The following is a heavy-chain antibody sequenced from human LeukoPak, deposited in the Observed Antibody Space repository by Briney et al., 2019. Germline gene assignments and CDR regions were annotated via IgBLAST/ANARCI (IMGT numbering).Heavy chain of an antibody. D-gene: IGHD6-19*01. Sequence: PGGSLRLSCAASGFTFNNYAMHWVRQSPDKGLEWVSVIWSDGGTKYYAGSVKGRFTISRDNSKNTLYLQMDSLRDEDTAVYYCARAGYSSGWNHLDYWGQGTVVTASS. J-gene: IGHJ4*02. V-gene: IGHV3-33*01. CDR1: GFTFNNYA. CDR2: IWSDGGTK. CDR3: ARAGYSSGWNHLDY.